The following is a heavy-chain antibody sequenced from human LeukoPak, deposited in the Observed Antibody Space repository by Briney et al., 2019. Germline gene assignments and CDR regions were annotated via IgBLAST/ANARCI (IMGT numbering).Heavy chain of an antibody. CDR2: INHSGST. Sequence: SETLSLTCAVYGGSFSGYYWSWIRQPPGKGLEWIGEINHSGSTYYNPSLKSRVTISVDTSKNQFSLKLSSVTAADTAVYCCARDTDIVVVPAVKYNWFDPWGQGTLVTVSS. D-gene: IGHD2-2*01. CDR1: GGSFSGYY. V-gene: IGHV4-34*01. CDR3: ARDTDIVVVPAVKYNWFDP. J-gene: IGHJ5*02.